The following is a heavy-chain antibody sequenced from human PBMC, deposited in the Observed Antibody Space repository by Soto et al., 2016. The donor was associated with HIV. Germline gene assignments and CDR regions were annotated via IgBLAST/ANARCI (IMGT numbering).Heavy chain of an antibody. Sequence: EGQLVESGGGLVQPRGPVRLSCAASGFTFSSYWMHWVRQAPGKGLVWVSRINSDGRNTTYADSVKGRFTIFRDNAKNTLYLRMNSLRAEDMAVYYCARDPRYCSGGSCYEGAAFDIWGQGTMVTVSS. D-gene: IGHD2-15*01. CDR2: INSDGRNT. J-gene: IGHJ3*02. CDR1: GFTFSSYW. V-gene: IGHV3-74*01. CDR3: ARDPRYCSGGSCYEGAAFDI.